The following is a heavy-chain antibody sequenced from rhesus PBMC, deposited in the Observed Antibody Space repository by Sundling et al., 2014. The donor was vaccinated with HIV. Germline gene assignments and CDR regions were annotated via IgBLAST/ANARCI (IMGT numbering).Heavy chain of an antibody. CDR1: GGFINSNY. CDR3: AREEWQLYVDY. V-gene: IGHV4-143*01. D-gene: IGHD1-44*02. Sequence: QVQLQESGPGLVKPSETLSLTCAVSGGFINSNYWTWIRQPPGKGLEWIGNIYGKSASTYYNPSLKSRVAFSKDTSNNQFSLKLTSVTAADTAVYYCAREEWQLYVDYWGQGVLVTVSS. J-gene: IGHJ4*01. CDR2: IYGKSAST.